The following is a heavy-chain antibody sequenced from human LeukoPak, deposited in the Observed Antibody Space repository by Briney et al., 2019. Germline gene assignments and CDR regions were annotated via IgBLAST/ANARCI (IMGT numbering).Heavy chain of an antibody. V-gene: IGHV3-9*03. CDR3: AKVGRPGYCSGGCCYLFDY. CDR1: GFTFDDYA. D-gene: IGHD2-15*01. J-gene: IGHJ4*02. CDR2: ISWNSGSI. Sequence: GGSLRLSCAASGFTFDDYAMHWVRQAPGKGLEWVSGISWNSGSIGYADSVKGRFTISRDNAKNSLYLQMNSLRAEDMALYYCAKVGRPGYCSGGCCYLFDYWGQGTLVTVSS.